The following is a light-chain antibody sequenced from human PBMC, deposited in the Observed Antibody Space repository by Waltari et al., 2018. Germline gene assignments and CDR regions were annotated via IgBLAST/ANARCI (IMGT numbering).Light chain of an antibody. CDR2: EIS. CDR3: CSFAGYGIYV. CDR1: NSNVDILNL. Sequence: QSALTQPASVSGPPGQSITISCTAVNSNVDILNLVPWYQHHPGRNPRLLIYEISQRPSGISNRFSGSKSGNTASLTISGLQPEDEADYFCCSFAGYGIYVFGSGTQVSVL. V-gene: IGLV2-23*02. J-gene: IGLJ1*01.